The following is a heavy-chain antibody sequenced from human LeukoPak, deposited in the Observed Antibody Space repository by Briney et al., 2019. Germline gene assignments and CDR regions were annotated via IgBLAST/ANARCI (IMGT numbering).Heavy chain of an antibody. CDR2: INHSGST. D-gene: IGHD1-26*01. CDR1: GGSFSGYY. CDR3: ARRLSSSGSYSS. Sequence: SETLSLTCAVYGGSFSGYYWSWIRQPPGKGLEWIGEINHSGSTNYNPSLKSRVTISVDTSKNQLSLKLSSVTAADTAVYYCARRLSSSGSYSSWGQGTLVTVSS. J-gene: IGHJ5*02. V-gene: IGHV4-34*01.